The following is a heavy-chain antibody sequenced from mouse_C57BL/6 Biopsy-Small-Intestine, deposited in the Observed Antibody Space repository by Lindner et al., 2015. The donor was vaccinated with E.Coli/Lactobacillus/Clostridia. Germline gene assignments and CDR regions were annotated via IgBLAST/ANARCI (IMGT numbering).Heavy chain of an antibody. CDR3: ARRGIITTVVAPDY. CDR2: INPSSRYT. CDR1: GYTFTSYT. Sequence: VQLQESGAELARPGASVKMSCKASGYTFTSYTMHWVKQRPGQGLEWIGYINPSSRYTEYNQKFKDKATLTADKSSSTAYMQLSSLTSEDSAVYYCARRGIITTVVAPDYWGQGTTLTVSS. V-gene: IGHV1-4*01. D-gene: IGHD1-1*01. J-gene: IGHJ2*01.